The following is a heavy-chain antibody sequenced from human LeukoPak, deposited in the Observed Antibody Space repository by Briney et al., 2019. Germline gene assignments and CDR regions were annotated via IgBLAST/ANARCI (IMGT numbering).Heavy chain of an antibody. CDR3: ASSGYSSSWFQTVDY. V-gene: IGHV4-4*07. CDR2: IYTSGST. D-gene: IGHD6-13*01. Sequence: SETLSLTCTVSGGSISSYYWSWIRQPAGKGLEWIGRIYTSGSTNYNPSLKSRVTMSVDTSKNQFSLKLSSVTAADTAVYYCASSGYSSSWFQTVDYWAREPWSPSPQ. CDR1: GGSISSYY. J-gene: IGHJ4*02.